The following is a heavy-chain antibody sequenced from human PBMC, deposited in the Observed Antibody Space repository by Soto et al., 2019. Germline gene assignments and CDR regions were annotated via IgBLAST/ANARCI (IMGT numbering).Heavy chain of an antibody. J-gene: IGHJ6*02. CDR3: ARDKALVVPSLVNSDYYYYAMDV. D-gene: IGHD2-2*01. CDR2: ISGDGGIT. V-gene: IGHV3-23*01. Sequence: GGSLRLSCAASGFTFSDYTMNWVRQAPGKGLEWVSSISGDGGITLYADFVRGRFTVSRDISKNTLYLQMNGLRDEDTAIYYCARDKALVVPSLVNSDYYYYAMDVWGQGTTDTVSS. CDR1: GFTFSDYT.